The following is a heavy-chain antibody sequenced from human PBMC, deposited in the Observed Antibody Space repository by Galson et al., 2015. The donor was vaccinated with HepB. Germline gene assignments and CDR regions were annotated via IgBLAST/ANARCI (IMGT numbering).Heavy chain of an antibody. D-gene: IGHD3-10*01. V-gene: IGHV3-9*01. Sequence: SLRLSCAASGFIFGDYAMHWVRLAPGKGLEWVSGITWNSGTIAYADSVKGRFTISRDNGKNSLFLQMNGLRPEDTALYYCAKDAFGSVSIPPHYWGQGTLVTASS. CDR1: GFIFGDYA. CDR3: AKDAFGSVSIPPHY. J-gene: IGHJ4*02. CDR2: ITWNSGTI.